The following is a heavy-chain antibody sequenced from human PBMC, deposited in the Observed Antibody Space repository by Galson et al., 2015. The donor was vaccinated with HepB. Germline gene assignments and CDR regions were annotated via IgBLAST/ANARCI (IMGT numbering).Heavy chain of an antibody. CDR2: TYYRSKWYN. J-gene: IGHJ6*02. Sequence: CAISGDSVSSNSAAWNWIRQSPSRGLEWLGRTYYRSKWYNDYAVSVKSRITINPDTSKNQFSLQLNSVTPEDTAVYYCAREEPHSTSNSGWYGVFGYYYYGMDVWGQGTTVTVSS. CDR3: AREEPHSTSNSGWYGVFGYYYYGMDV. V-gene: IGHV6-1*01. D-gene: IGHD6-19*01. CDR1: GDSVSSNSAA.